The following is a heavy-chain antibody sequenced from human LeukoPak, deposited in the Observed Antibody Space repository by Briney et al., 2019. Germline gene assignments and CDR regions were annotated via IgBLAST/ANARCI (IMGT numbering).Heavy chain of an antibody. Sequence: SETLSLTCAVYGGSFSGYYWGWIRQPPGKGLEWIGSINHSGSTNYNPSLKSRVTISVDTSKNQFSLKLSSVTAADTAVYYCARRHGSGSYYAPTFDYWGQGTLVTVSS. J-gene: IGHJ4*02. CDR3: ARRHGSGSYYAPTFDY. CDR1: GGSFSGYY. CDR2: INHSGST. D-gene: IGHD3-10*01. V-gene: IGHV4-34*01.